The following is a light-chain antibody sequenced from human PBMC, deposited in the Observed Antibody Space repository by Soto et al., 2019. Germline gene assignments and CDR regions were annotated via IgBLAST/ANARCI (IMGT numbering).Light chain of an antibody. CDR2: DAS. CDR1: QDISNY. J-gene: IGKJ5*01. CDR3: HQYDNLPPIT. Sequence: DIQMTQSPSSLSASVGDRVTIICQASQDISNYLNWYQQKPGKAPKLLIYDASTLEPGVPSRFSGSGSGTDFTFTISSLPPEDIATYYCHQYDNLPPITFGQGTRLEIK. V-gene: IGKV1-33*01.